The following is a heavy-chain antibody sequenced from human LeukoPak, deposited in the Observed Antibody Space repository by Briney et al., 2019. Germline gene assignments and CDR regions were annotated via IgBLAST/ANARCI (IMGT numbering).Heavy chain of an antibody. D-gene: IGHD3-22*01. CDR2: IYPGDSDT. CDR3: ARHPKPHYYDSSGYYYDY. Sequence: GESLKISCKGSGYSFTSYWIGWVRQMPGKGLEWMGIIYPGDSDTRYSPSFQGQVTISADKSISTAYLQWSSRKASDTAMYYCARHPKPHYYDSSGYYYDYWGQGTLVTVSS. CDR1: GYSFTSYW. V-gene: IGHV5-51*01. J-gene: IGHJ4*02.